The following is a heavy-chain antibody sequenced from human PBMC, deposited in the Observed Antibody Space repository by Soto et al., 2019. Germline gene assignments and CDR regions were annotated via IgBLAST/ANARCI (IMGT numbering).Heavy chain of an antibody. CDR3: AKDLRGSYYNWFDP. V-gene: IGHV3-23*01. CDR1: GITFGSRA. J-gene: IGHJ5*02. Sequence: EVQLLESGGDLIQPGGSLRLSCVASGITFGSRAMSWVRQAPGEGLEWVSTISGSGGSTYYADSVKGRFTISRDNSKNTLYLQMNSLRAEDTAVYYCAKDLRGSYYNWFDPWGQGTLVTVSS. D-gene: IGHD1-26*01. CDR2: ISGSGGST.